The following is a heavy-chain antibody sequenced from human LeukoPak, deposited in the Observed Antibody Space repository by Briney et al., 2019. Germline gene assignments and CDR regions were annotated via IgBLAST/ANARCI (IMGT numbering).Heavy chain of an antibody. D-gene: IGHD2-21*01. CDR1: GGSISNSY. V-gene: IGHV4-59*01. CDR2: IYYSRSI. Sequence: SETLSLTCTVSGGSISNSYWNWIRQPPGKGLEWIGEIYYSRSINYNPSLKSRVTISVGTSNNQFTLKLSSVTASDTAVYFCARASLLVGRPFDFWGQGTLVTVSS. CDR3: ARASLLVGRPFDF. J-gene: IGHJ4*02.